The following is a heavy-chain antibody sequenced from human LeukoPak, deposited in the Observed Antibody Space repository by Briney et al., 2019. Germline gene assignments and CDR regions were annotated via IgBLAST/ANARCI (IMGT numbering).Heavy chain of an antibody. Sequence: SETLSLTCAVYGGSFSGYYWSWIRQPPGKGLEWIGYIYYSGSTNYNPSLKSRVTISVDTSKNQFSLKLSSVTAADTAVYYCARAYFDSQISGFDPWGQGTLVTVSS. J-gene: IGHJ5*02. CDR3: ARAYFDSQISGFDP. CDR2: IYYSGST. CDR1: GGSFSGYY. D-gene: IGHD3-9*01. V-gene: IGHV4-59*08.